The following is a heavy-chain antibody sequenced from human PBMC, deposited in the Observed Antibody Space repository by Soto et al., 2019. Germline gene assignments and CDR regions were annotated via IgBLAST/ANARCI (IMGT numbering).Heavy chain of an antibody. CDR1: GFTFSSYA. CDR3: AKDQRRNYCCGGSCYQPTDAFDI. V-gene: IGHV3-23*01. CDR2: ISGSGGST. J-gene: IGHJ3*02. Sequence: EVQLLESGGGLVQPGGSLRLSCAASGFTFSSYAMSWVRQAPGKGLEWFSAISGSGGSTYYAHSVKGRFTISRDNSKNTLYLQMNSLRAEDTAVYYCAKDQRRNYCCGGSCYQPTDAFDIWGQGTMVTVSS. D-gene: IGHD2-15*01.